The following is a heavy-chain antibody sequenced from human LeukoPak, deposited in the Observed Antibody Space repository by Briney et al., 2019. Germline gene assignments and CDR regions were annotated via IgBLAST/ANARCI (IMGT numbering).Heavy chain of an antibody. V-gene: IGHV4-30-4*01. CDR2: IYYSGST. CDR1: GGSISSGDYY. J-gene: IGHJ4*02. CDR3: ARSTCRYYDSSGYRH. Sequence: SQTLSLTCTVSGGSISSGDYYWSWIRQPPGKGLEWIGYIYYSGSTYYNPSLKSRVTISVDTSKNQFSLKLSSVTAADTAVYYCARSTCRYYDSSGYRHWGQGTLVTVSS. D-gene: IGHD3-22*01.